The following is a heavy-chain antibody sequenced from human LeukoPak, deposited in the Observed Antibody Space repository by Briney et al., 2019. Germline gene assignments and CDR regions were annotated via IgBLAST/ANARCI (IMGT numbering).Heavy chain of an antibody. J-gene: IGHJ6*03. CDR1: DDSISSSSYY. CDR3: ARHAGLFGGPYYYSYMAV. CDR2: IYYSGST. Sequence: PSETLSLTCTVSDDSISSSSYYWGWIRQPPGNGLDWIGTIYYSGSTYYNPSLRSRVTVSLDTSMNQFSLNLDSVTAADTAVYYCARHAGLFGGPYYYSYMAVWGKGTTVTVSS. V-gene: IGHV4-39*01. D-gene: IGHD2-21*01.